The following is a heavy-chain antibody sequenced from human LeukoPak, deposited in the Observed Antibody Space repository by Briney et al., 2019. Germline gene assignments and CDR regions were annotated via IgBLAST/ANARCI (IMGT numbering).Heavy chain of an antibody. V-gene: IGHV4-59*01. CDR2: IYYSGST. J-gene: IGHJ4*02. Sequence: SETLSLTCTVSGGSISSYYWSWIRQPPGKGLEWIGYIYYSGSTNYNPSLKSRVTISVDTSKNQFSLKLSSVTAADAAVYYCARGGSYLGHCDYWGQGTLVTVSS. CDR1: GGSISSYY. D-gene: IGHD1-26*01. CDR3: ARGGSYLGHCDY.